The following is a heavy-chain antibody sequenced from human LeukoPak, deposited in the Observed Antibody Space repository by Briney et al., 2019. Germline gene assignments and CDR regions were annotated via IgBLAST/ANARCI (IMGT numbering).Heavy chain of an antibody. CDR3: ARRAVSIDAFDI. CDR2: INPSGGST. Sequence: GASVKVSCKASGYTFTSYYMHWVRQAPGQGLEWTGIINPSGGSTSYAQKFQGRVTMTRDTSTSTVYMELSSLRSEDTAVYYCARRAVSIDAFDIWGQGTMVTVSS. D-gene: IGHD6-25*01. J-gene: IGHJ3*02. CDR1: GYTFTSYY. V-gene: IGHV1-46*01.